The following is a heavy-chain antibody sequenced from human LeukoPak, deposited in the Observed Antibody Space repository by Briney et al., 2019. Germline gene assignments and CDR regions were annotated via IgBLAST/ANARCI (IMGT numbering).Heavy chain of an antibody. V-gene: IGHV4-34*01. CDR3: ARCVSIPSLNPFDY. CDR1: GGSFSGYY. Sequence: SETLSLTCAVYGGSFSGYYWSWIRQPPGKGLEWIGEINHSGSTNYNPSLKSRVTISVDTSKNQFSRKLSSVTAADTAVYYWARCVSIPSLNPFDYWCQGPLVPVSS. CDR2: INHSGST. J-gene: IGHJ4*02. D-gene: IGHD6-6*01.